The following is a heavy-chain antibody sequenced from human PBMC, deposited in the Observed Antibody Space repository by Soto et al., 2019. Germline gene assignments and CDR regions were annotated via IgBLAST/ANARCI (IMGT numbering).Heavy chain of an antibody. CDR3: AGRSGSSDY. J-gene: IGHJ4*02. D-gene: IGHD3-10*01. CDR2: ISYDEIDK. CDR1: GFTFSKYT. Sequence: QVQLVESGGGVVQPGRSLRLSCAASGFTFSKYTMHWVRQAPGKGLEWVALISYDEIDKYFADAVKGRFTISRDNSKNTLYLQMDSLRAEDTAVYYCAGRSGSSDYWGRGTLVTVSS. V-gene: IGHV3-30*04.